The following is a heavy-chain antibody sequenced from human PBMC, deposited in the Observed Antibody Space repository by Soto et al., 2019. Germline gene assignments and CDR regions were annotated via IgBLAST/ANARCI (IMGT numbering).Heavy chain of an antibody. CDR3: ARDLGYGDYGTDY. Sequence: GASVKVSCKASGYTFTSSGISWVRQAPGQGLEWMGWINADNGGTNYAQKFQGRVTMTTDTSTSTAYMDLRSLRSDDTAVYFCARDLGYGDYGTDYWGQGTLVTVSS. V-gene: IGHV1-18*04. CDR1: GYTFTSSG. D-gene: IGHD4-17*01. J-gene: IGHJ4*02. CDR2: INADNGGT.